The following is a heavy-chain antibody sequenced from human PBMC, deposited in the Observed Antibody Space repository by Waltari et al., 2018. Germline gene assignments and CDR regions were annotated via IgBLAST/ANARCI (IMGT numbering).Heavy chain of an antibody. J-gene: IGHJ4*02. CDR3: AKSRGFEY. D-gene: IGHD3-10*01. V-gene: IGHV3-7*01. CDR1: GFTFSRYW. Sequence: EVQLVESGGCLVQPGGSLRLPCEASGFTFSRYWMSWVRQTPGKGLEWVANINYDGRQKYYVDSVKGRFAISRDNAKNSVYLQMNSLRVEDTAIYYCAKSRGFEYWGQGALITVSS. CDR2: INYDGRQK.